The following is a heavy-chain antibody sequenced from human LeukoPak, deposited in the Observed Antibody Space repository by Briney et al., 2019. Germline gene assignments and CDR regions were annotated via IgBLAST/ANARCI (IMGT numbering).Heavy chain of an antibody. V-gene: IGHV3-30*02. Sequence: PGGFLRLSCAASGFTFSSYGMHWVRQAPGKGLEWVAFIRYDGSNKYYADSVKGRFTISRDNSKNTLYLQMNSLRAEDTAVYYCAKWALVPAAMNGYYYYYMDVWGKGTTVTVSS. CDR2: IRYDGSNK. D-gene: IGHD2-2*01. CDR1: GFTFSSYG. J-gene: IGHJ6*03. CDR3: AKWALVPAAMNGYYYYYMDV.